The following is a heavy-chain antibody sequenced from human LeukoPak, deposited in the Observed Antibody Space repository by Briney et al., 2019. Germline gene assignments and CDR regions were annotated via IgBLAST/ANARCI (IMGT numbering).Heavy chain of an antibody. Sequence: SETLSLTCTVSAGSISTTNYYWGWLRQPPGRDLEWIGSIYSSGNTYYNPSLESRVTISVDTSKNQLSLKLTSATAADTSVYYCARHSGLRSPFDPWGQGTLVTVSS. CDR1: AGSISTTNYY. CDR2: IYSSGNT. J-gene: IGHJ5*02. V-gene: IGHV4-39*01. CDR3: ARHSGLRSPFDP. D-gene: IGHD3-3*01.